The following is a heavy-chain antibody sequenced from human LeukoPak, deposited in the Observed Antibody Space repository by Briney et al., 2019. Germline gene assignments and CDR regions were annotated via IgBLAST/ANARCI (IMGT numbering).Heavy chain of an antibody. V-gene: IGHV4-4*02. J-gene: IGHJ4*02. CDR3: AREGGPYRPLDY. Sequence: PSETLSLTCGVSGGSITNTNYWTWVRQPPGKGLEWIGEVNLQGSTNYNPSLMGRIAISVDTSENHISLQLTSVTAADTAVYYCAREGGPYRPLDYSGQGTLVTVSS. CDR2: VNLQGST. CDR1: GGSITNTNY.